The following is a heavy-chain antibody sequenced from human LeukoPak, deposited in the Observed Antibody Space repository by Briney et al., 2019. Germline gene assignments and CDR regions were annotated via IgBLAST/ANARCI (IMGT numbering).Heavy chain of an antibody. Sequence: PGGSLRLSCAASGFTFSSFDMHWVRQAPGKGMEWVAYIREDGNRKYYADSVKGRFTISRDNSKNTLNLLMNSLRGEDTAVYYCAKDILRGGYIFDSWGQGTLVSVSS. CDR2: IREDGNRK. D-gene: IGHD6-25*01. CDR1: GFTFSSFD. J-gene: IGHJ4*02. CDR3: AKDILRGGYIFDS. V-gene: IGHV3-30*02.